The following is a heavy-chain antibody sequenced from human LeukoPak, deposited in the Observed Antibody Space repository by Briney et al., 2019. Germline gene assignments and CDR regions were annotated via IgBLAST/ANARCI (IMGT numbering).Heavy chain of an antibody. J-gene: IGHJ4*02. Sequence: PSETLSLTCTVSGGSISSYYWSWIRQPPGKGLEWIGYIFHTGSTHYNPSLRSRVTISVDTSKNQFSLKLSAATAADTAVYYCARDVGYDYVLGSYRYFDYWGQGTLVTVSS. D-gene: IGHD3-16*02. V-gene: IGHV4-59*01. CDR1: GGSISSYY. CDR3: ARDVGYDYVLGSYRYFDY. CDR2: IFHTGST.